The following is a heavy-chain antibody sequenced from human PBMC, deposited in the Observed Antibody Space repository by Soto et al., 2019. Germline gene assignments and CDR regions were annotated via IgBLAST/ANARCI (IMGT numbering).Heavy chain of an antibody. V-gene: IGHV1-8*01. D-gene: IGHD4-17*01. CDR3: ARGLPFTVTTGKSYFDY. CDR1: GYTFTSYD. Sequence: QLQLVQSGAEVKKPGASVKVSCKASGYTFTSYDINWVRQATGQGLEWMGWMNPNSGNTGYAQKFQGRVTMTRNTSISTAYMELSSLRSEDTAVYYCARGLPFTVTTGKSYFDYWGQGTLVTVSS. CDR2: MNPNSGNT. J-gene: IGHJ4*02.